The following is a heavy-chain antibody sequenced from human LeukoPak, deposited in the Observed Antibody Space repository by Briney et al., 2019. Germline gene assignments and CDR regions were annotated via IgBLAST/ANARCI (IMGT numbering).Heavy chain of an antibody. CDR3: ARDQYEVEDDSSGYPYYYYGMDV. V-gene: IGHV4-61*02. J-gene: IGHJ6*02. CDR2: IYTGGST. CDR1: GGSISSGSYY. Sequence: SETLSLTCTVSGGSISSGSYYWSWIRQPAGKGLEWIGRIYTGGSTNYNPSLKSRVTISVDTSKNQFSLKLSSVTAADTAVYYCARDQYEVEDDSSGYPYYYYGMDVWGQGTTVTVSS. D-gene: IGHD3-22*01.